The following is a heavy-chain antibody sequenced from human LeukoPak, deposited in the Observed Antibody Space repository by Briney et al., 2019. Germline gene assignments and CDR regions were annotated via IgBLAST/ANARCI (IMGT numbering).Heavy chain of an antibody. Sequence: PGGSLRLSCAASGFTFSNAWMSWVRQAPGKGLEWVGRIKSKTDGGTTDYAAPVKGRFTISRDDSKNTLYLQMNSLKTEDTAVYYCTLFWSGYYCVSRPSTRNDYWGQGTLVTVSS. CDR2: IKSKTDGGTT. D-gene: IGHD3-3*01. J-gene: IGHJ4*02. V-gene: IGHV3-15*01. CDR1: GFTFSNAW. CDR3: TLFWSGYYCVSRPSTRNDY.